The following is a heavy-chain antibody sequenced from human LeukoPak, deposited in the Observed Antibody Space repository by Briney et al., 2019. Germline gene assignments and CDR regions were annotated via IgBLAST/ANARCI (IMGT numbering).Heavy chain of an antibody. V-gene: IGHV3-53*01. CDR3: ARLLRGDGMDV. J-gene: IGHJ6*02. Sequence: GGSLRLSCAASGFTVSSNYMSWVRQAPGKGLEWVSVIYSGGSTYYADSVKGRFTISRDNSKNTLYLQVNSLRAEDTAVYYCARLLRGDGMDVGGQASSATVSS. CDR2: IYSGGST. CDR1: GFTVSSNY. D-gene: IGHD3-16*01.